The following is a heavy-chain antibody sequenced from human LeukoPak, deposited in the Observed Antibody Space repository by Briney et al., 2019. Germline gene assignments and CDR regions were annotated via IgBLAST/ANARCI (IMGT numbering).Heavy chain of an antibody. D-gene: IGHD6-13*01. CDR2: SDYSGST. V-gene: IGHV4-39*01. CDR1: GGSISGSNYY. J-gene: IGHJ4*02. CDR3: ARISPAPGTDYFDY. Sequence: SETLSLTCTVSGGSISGSNYYWVWIRQPPGKGLEWIGRSDYSGSTYYNPSLKSRVTISVDTSKNQFSLKLSSVTAADTAVYYCARISPAPGTDYFDYWGQGTLVTVSS.